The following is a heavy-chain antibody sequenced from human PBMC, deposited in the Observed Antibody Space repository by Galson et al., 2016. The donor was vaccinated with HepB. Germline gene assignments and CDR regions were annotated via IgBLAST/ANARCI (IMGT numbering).Heavy chain of an antibody. D-gene: IGHD5-18*01. CDR3: ARYTCIHLWPTAYFDY. CDR1: GGSISTYY. J-gene: IGHJ4*02. V-gene: IGHV4-59*01. Sequence: ETLSLTCPVSGGSISTYYWSWIRQPPGKGLEWIGSIHYSGSTNYNPSLKSRVTISVDTSKNQSSLKLRSVTAADTAVYYCARYTCIHLWPTAYFDYWGQGTLVTVSS. CDR2: IHYSGST.